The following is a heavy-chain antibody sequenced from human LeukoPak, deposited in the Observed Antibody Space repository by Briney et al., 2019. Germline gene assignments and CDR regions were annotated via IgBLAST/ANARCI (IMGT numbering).Heavy chain of an antibody. V-gene: IGHV3-53*01. J-gene: IGHJ5*02. Sequence: GGSLRLSCAASGFTVSNTFMSWVRQAPGKGLEWVSVIYSDGSTYYADPVKGRFTISRDNSKNTLDLQMNSLRAEDTAIYYCARDGSGSSYNWFDPWGQGTLVTASS. CDR1: GFTVSNTF. CDR2: IYSDGST. CDR3: ARDGSGSSYNWFDP. D-gene: IGHD1-26*01.